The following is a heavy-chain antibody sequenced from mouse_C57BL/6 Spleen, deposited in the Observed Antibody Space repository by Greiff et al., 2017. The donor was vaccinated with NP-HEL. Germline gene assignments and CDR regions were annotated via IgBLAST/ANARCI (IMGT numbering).Heavy chain of an antibody. J-gene: IGHJ1*03. V-gene: IGHV1-69*01. D-gene: IGHD3-3*01. CDR2: IDPSDSYT. CDR3: ARGTGGYFDV. Sequence: QVQLQQPGAELVMPGASVKLSCKASGYTFTSYWMHWVKQRPGQGLEWIGEIDPSDSYTNYNQKFKGKSTLTVDKSSSTAYMQLSSLTSEDSAVYYCARGTGGYFDVWGTGTTGTVSS. CDR1: GYTFTSYW.